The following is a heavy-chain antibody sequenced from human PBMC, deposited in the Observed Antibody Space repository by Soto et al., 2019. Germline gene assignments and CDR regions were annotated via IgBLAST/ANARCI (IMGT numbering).Heavy chain of an antibody. Sequence: SGGSLRLSCAASGFTFSSYAMHWVRQAPGKGLEWVAVISYDGSNKYYADSVKGRFTISRDNSKNTLYLQMNSLRAEDTAVYYCARAFAARQRAFDIWGQGTMVTVSS. CDR3: ARAFAARQRAFDI. CDR1: GFTFSSYA. V-gene: IGHV3-30-3*01. J-gene: IGHJ3*02. CDR2: ISYDGSNK. D-gene: IGHD6-25*01.